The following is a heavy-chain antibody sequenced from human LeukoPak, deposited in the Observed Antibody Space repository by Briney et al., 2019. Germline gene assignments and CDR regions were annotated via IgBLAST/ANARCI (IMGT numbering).Heavy chain of an antibody. CDR2: INHSGST. CDR3: ARVDCSSTSCYKPDAFDL. J-gene: IGHJ3*01. V-gene: IGHV4-34*01. D-gene: IGHD2-2*02. CDR1: GGSFSGCY. Sequence: SETLSLTCALYGGSFSGCYWSWIRQPPGKGLEWIGEINHSGSTNYNPSLKSRVTISVDTSKNQFSLKLSSVTAADTAVYYCARVDCSSTSCYKPDAFDLWGQGTMVTVSS.